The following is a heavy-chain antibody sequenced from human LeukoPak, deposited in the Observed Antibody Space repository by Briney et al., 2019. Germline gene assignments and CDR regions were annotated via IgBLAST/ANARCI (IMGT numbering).Heavy chain of an antibody. V-gene: IGHV4-34*01. J-gene: IGHJ3*02. D-gene: IGHD2/OR15-2a*01. CDR2: INHSGST. Sequence: SETLSFTCAVYGGSFSGYYWSWIRQPPGKGLEWIGEINHSGSTNYNPSLKSRVTISIDKSKNQFSLKLTSVTAADTAVYYCAKNSPLSASDIWGQGTMVTVSS. CDR3: AKNSPLSASDI. CDR1: GGSFSGYY.